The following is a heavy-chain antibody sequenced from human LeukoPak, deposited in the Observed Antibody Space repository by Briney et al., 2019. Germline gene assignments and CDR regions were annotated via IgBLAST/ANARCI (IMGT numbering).Heavy chain of an antibody. CDR1: GFSFSRYW. D-gene: IGHD3-16*02. CDR3: ASRGITFGGVIVPDY. V-gene: IGHV3-7*03. Sequence: GGSLRLSCVASGFSFSRYWMSWVRQAPGKGLEWVANIKEDGSEKYYVDSVKGRFTISRDNSKNTLYLQMNSLRAEDTAVYYCASRGITFGGVIVPDYWGQGTLVTVSS. J-gene: IGHJ4*02. CDR2: IKEDGSEK.